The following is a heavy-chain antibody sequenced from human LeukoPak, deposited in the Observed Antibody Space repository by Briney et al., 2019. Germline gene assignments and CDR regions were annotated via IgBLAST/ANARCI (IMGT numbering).Heavy chain of an antibody. CDR3: TGGIAVARQYYFDY. CDR1: GFTFGDYA. V-gene: IGHV3-49*04. Sequence: GGSLRLSCTASGFTFGDYAMSWVRQAPGKGLEWVGFIRSKAYCGTTEYAASVKSSFTISRDDSKSIAYLQMNSLKTEDTAVYYCTGGIAVARQYYFDYWGQGTLVTVSS. CDR2: IRSKAYCGTT. D-gene: IGHD6-19*01. J-gene: IGHJ4*02.